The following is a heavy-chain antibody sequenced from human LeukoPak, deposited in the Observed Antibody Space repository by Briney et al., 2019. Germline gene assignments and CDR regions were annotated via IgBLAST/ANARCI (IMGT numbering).Heavy chain of an antibody. J-gene: IGHJ4*02. CDR3: ARADYGDDPFDY. Sequence: VASVKVSCKASGYTFSGYYVYWVRQAPGQGLEWMGWINPNSGDTNYAQKFQGRVTMTRDTSISTAYMELSRLRSDDTAVYYCARADYGDDPFDYWGQGTLVTVSS. CDR2: INPNSGDT. V-gene: IGHV1-2*02. CDR1: GYTFSGYY. D-gene: IGHD4-17*01.